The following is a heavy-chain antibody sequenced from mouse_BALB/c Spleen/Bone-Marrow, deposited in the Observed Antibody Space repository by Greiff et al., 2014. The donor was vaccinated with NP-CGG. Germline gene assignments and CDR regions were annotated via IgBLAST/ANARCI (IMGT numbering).Heavy chain of an antibody. CDR1: GYTFTSYY. Sequence: VQLQQSGAELVKPGASVKLSCKASGYTFTSYYMYWVKRRPGQGLEWIGEINPNNDGTNFNEKFKSKATLTVDKSSSTAHMQLSSLTSEDSAVYYCARAAYDPYAMDYWGQGTSVTVSS. V-gene: IGHV1S81*02. CDR2: INPNNDGT. CDR3: ARAAYDPYAMDY. J-gene: IGHJ4*01. D-gene: IGHD2-3*01.